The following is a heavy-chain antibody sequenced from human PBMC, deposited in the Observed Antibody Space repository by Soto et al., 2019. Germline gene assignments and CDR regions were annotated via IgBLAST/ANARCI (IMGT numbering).Heavy chain of an antibody. V-gene: IGHV3-23*01. Sequence: EVQLLESGGGLVQPGGSLRLSCAASGFSFSSYAMSWVRQAPGKGLEWVSTISSTGGTTYYADSVKGRFTISRDNSRNTLYLQMNNLRAGTTAVYYCAKGDFGGNVASYWYFYLWGRGTLVTVSS. D-gene: IGHD2-15*01. J-gene: IGHJ2*01. CDR1: GFSFSSYA. CDR3: AKGDFGGNVASYWYFYL. CDR2: ISSTGGTT.